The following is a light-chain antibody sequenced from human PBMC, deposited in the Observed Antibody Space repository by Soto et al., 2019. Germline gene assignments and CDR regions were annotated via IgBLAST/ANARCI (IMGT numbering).Light chain of an antibody. V-gene: IGKV3-15*01. CDR3: QQYNNWPWT. Sequence: EIVMTQSPATLSVSPGGRATLSCTASQRISGTLAWYQQKPGQAPRLLIYGASTRATSFPARFSGSGSGTDFTLTISRLQSEDFEVYYCQQYNNWPWTFGQGTKVEIK. J-gene: IGKJ1*01. CDR1: QRISGT. CDR2: GAS.